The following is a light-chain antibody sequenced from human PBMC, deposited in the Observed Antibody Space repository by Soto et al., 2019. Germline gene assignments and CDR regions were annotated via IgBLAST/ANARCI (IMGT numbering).Light chain of an antibody. V-gene: IGLV2-11*01. CDR2: DVS. Sequence: QSVLTQPRSVSGSPGQSVTISCTGTSSDVGGYNYVSWYQQHPGKAPKLMIYDVSKRPSGVPDRFSGSKSGNTASLTISGLQAEDEADYYCCSYAGSHTLYVFGTGTKVTV. CDR1: SSDVGGYNY. CDR3: CSYAGSHTLYV. J-gene: IGLJ1*01.